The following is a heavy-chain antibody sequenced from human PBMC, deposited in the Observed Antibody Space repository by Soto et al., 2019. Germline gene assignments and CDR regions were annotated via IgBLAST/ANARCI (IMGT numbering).Heavy chain of an antibody. Sequence: PGGSLRLSCAASGFTFSHYAMSWVRQPPGKGLEWVSGISGNGSSTYYADSVKGRFTISRDNSKKTLYLQMNSLRAEDTDVYYCGKGPAPSSGNLSIDVDYWGQGTLVTVSS. V-gene: IGHV3-23*01. CDR2: ISGNGSST. J-gene: IGHJ4*02. CDR3: GKGPAPSSGNLSIDVDY. D-gene: IGHD6-25*01. CDR1: GFTFSHYA.